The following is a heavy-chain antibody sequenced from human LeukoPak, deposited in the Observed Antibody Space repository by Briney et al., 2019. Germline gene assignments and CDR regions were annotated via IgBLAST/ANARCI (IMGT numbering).Heavy chain of an antibody. V-gene: IGHV3-21*01. CDR1: GFTFSSYS. CDR3: ARDTYYYDTSGYYPYYFDY. J-gene: IGHJ4*02. D-gene: IGHD3-22*01. CDR2: INTASNYI. Sequence: GGSLRLSCAASGFTFSSYSMNWVRQAPGKGLEWVSYINTASNYIFYADSVKGRFTISRDNAKNSLYLQMHSLRAEDTAVYYCARDTYYYDTSGYYPYYFDYWGQGTLVTVSS.